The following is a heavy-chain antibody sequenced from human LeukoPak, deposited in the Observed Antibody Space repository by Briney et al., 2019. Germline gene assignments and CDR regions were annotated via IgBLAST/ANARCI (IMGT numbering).Heavy chain of an antibody. J-gene: IGHJ4*02. CDR3: ATLSRYSGSRRRTYYFDY. D-gene: IGHD1-26*01. CDR2: FDPEDGET. CDR1: GYTLTELS. Sequence: ASVKVSCKVSGYTLTELSMHWVRQAPGKGPGWMGGFDPEDGETIYAQKFQGRVTMTEDTSTDTAYMELSSLRSEDTAVYYCATLSRYSGSRRRTYYFDYWGQGTLVTVSS. V-gene: IGHV1-24*01.